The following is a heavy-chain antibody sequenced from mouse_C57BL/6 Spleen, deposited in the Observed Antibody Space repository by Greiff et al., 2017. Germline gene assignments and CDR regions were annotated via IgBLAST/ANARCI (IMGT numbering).Heavy chain of an antibody. Sequence: QVQLQQSGAELAKPGASVKLSCKASGYTFTSYWMHWVKQRPGQGLEWIGYINPSSGYTKYTQTFKDKATLTADKSSSTAYMQLSSLTYEDSAVYYCARENYDYAWFAYWGQGTLVTVSA. CDR2: INPSSGYT. V-gene: IGHV1-7*01. J-gene: IGHJ3*01. CDR1: GYTFTSYW. CDR3: ARENYDYAWFAY. D-gene: IGHD2-4*01.